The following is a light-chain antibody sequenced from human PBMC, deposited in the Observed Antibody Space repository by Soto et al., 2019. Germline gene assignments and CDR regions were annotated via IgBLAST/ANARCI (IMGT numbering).Light chain of an antibody. V-gene: IGKV1-5*01. CDR3: QQYNSYSMT. CDR2: DAS. Sequence: IQMTQSPSTLSASVGDRVTITCRASQSISSWLAWYQQKPVKAPKLLIYDASSLESGVPSRFSGSGSGTEFTLTISSLQPDDFATYYCQQYNSYSMTFGQGTKVEIK. J-gene: IGKJ1*01. CDR1: QSISSW.